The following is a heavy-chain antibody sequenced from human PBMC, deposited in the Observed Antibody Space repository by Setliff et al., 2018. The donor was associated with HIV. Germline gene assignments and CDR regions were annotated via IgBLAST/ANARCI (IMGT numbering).Heavy chain of an antibody. CDR2: ISSGSSYI. CDR3: AGAGVYYDSSGYCIDY. CDR1: GFTFSSYS. Sequence: PGGSLRLSCAASGFTFSSYSMNWVRQAPGKGLEWVSSISSGSSYIYYAESVKGRFTISRDNAKNSLYLQMNSLRAEDTAVYYCAGAGVYYDSSGYCIDYWGQGTLVTVSS. J-gene: IGHJ4*02. V-gene: IGHV3-21*01. D-gene: IGHD3-22*01.